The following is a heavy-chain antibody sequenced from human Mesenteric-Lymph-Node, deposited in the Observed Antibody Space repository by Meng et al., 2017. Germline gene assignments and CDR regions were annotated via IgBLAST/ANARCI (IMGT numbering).Heavy chain of an antibody. J-gene: IGHJ4*02. CDR2: IYYSGRT. Sequence: RLQLQESGPGLVKPSEPLSLTCTVSGDSISSSTFYWGWIRQPPGKGLEWIGSIYYSGRTNYNPSVKSRVSMSVDKSQNHFSLRLSSVTAADTAVYYCTTLYGDSISWGQGTLVTVSS. CDR1: GDSISSSTFY. V-gene: IGHV4-39*06. CDR3: TTLYGDSIS. D-gene: IGHD4-17*01.